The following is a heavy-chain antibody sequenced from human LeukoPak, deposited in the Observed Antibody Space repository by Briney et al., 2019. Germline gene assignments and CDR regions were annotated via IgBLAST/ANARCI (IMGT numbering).Heavy chain of an antibody. CDR3: ARDNIGAVPIDY. V-gene: IGHV3-33*01. Sequence: GGSLRLSCAASGFSFSNYDMHWVRQAPGKGLEWVAVIWYDGSNKYYADSVKGRFTISRDNSKNTLYLQMNSLRAEDAAVYYCARDNIGAVPIDYWGQGTLVTVSS. D-gene: IGHD6-19*01. J-gene: IGHJ4*02. CDR1: GFSFSNYD. CDR2: IWYDGSNK.